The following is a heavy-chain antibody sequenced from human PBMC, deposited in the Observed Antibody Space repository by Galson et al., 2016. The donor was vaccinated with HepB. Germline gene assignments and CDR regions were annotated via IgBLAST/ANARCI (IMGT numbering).Heavy chain of an antibody. J-gene: IGHJ4*02. CDR3: ARADRCGSGSYNVY. D-gene: IGHD3-10*01. Sequence: SVKVSCKASGYTFITYGFTWVRQAPGQGLEWMGWISPSNGHTNYAQILQGRLSLTTDTYTSTAYMEVSSLRSDDTAVYYCARADRCGSGSYNVYWGQGTLVPVSS. V-gene: IGHV1-18*01. CDR1: GYTFITYG. CDR2: ISPSNGHT.